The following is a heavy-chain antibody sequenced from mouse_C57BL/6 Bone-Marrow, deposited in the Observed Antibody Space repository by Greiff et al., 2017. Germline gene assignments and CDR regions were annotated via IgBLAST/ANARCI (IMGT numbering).Heavy chain of an antibody. Sequence: DVKLQESVAELVRPGASVKLSCTASGFNIKNTYMHWVKQRPEQGLEWIGRIDPANGNTKYAPKFQGKATITADTSSNTAYLQLSSLTSEDTAIYYCARDVSGNWDEGYAMDYWGQGTSVTVSS. CDR1: GFNIKNTY. CDR3: ARDVSGNWDEGYAMDY. CDR2: IDPANGNT. V-gene: IGHV14-3*01. D-gene: IGHD4-1*01. J-gene: IGHJ4*01.